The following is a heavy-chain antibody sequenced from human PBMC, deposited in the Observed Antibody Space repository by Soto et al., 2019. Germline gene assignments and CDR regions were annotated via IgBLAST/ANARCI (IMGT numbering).Heavy chain of an antibody. CDR1: GFTFSSYW. D-gene: IGHD2-8*01. Sequence: EVQVVESGGGLVQPGGSLRLSCAASGFTFSSYWMHWVRQAPGKGLVWVSRLNSDGSSTSYADSVKGRFTISRDNAKNRLYLQMNSLRDEDTAVYYCAREARGYCTNGECYPYYYYYGMDVWGLGTTVTVSS. V-gene: IGHV3-74*01. CDR2: LNSDGSST. CDR3: AREARGYCTNGECYPYYYYYGMDV. J-gene: IGHJ6*02.